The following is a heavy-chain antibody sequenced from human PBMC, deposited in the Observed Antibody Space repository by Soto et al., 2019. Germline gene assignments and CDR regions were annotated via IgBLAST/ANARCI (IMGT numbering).Heavy chain of an antibody. Sequence: SETLCLTCTVAGGSISSYDGNWIRQPPGKGLEWIGYMYYSGSTTYNPSLKSRVTMSVDTAKNQFALKLSSVTAADTAVYYCARDRELNVGYYYGMDVWGQGTTVTVSS. CDR3: ARDRELNVGYYYGMDV. D-gene: IGHD1-7*01. CDR1: GGSISSYD. CDR2: MYYSGST. V-gene: IGHV4-59*01. J-gene: IGHJ6*02.